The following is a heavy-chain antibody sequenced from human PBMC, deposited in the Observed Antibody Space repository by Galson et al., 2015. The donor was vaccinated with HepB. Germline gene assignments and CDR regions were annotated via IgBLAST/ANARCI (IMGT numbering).Heavy chain of an antibody. CDR3: ARDTLTPYGGNSDFFDF. CDR1: GFTFSSFP. CDR2: ISYDGTNK. J-gene: IGHJ4*02. V-gene: IGHV3-30*09. Sequence: SLRLSCAASGFTFSSFPMHWVRQAPGKGLEWVAVISYDGTNKYYADSVKGRFAISRDNSNNTLYLELDGLEVEDSAVYYCARDTLTPYGGNSDFFDFWGQGTLVTVSS. D-gene: IGHD4-23*01.